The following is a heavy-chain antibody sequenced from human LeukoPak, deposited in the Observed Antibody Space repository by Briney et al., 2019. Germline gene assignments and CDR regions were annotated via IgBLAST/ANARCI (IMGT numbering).Heavy chain of an antibody. CDR3: ARQGIVAAGFDY. J-gene: IGHJ4*02. D-gene: IGHD6-13*01. CDR2: IYYSGSI. V-gene: IGHV4-59*08. CDR1: GGSISSYY. Sequence: SETLSLTCTVSGGSISSYYWSWIRQPPGKGLEWIGYIYYSGSINYNPSLKSRVTISVDTSKNQFSLKLSSVTAADTAVYYCARQGIVAAGFDYWGQGTLVTVSS.